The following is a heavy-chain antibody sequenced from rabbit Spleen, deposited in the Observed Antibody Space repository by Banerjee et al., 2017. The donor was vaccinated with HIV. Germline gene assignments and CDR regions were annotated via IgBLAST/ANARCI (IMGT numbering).Heavy chain of an antibody. Sequence: QEQLTETGGGLVPPGGSLTLSCKASGIDFTNYYITWVRQAPGKGLECIACIYPDSSGSTYYASWAKGRFTISKTSSTTVTLQMTSLTAADTATYFCARDLDGVFGWNFGWWGQGTLVTVS. J-gene: IGHJ3*01. CDR2: IYPDSSGST. CDR1: GIDFTNYY. D-gene: IGHD4-1*01. CDR3: ARDLDGVFGWNFGW. V-gene: IGHV1S45*01.